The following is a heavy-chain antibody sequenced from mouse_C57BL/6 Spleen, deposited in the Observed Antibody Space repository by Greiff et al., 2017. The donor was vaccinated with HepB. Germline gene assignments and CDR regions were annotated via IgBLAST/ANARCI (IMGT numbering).Heavy chain of an antibody. D-gene: IGHD1-1*01. Sequence: QVHVKQSGAELARPGASVKMSCKASGYTFTSYTMHWVKQRPGQGLEWIGYINPSSGYTKYNQKFKDKATLTADKSSSTAYMQLSSLTSEDSAVYYSARDLGYYGSSYGDYWGQGTTLTVSS. J-gene: IGHJ2*01. CDR1: GYTFTSYT. V-gene: IGHV1-4*01. CDR2: INPSSGYT. CDR3: ARDLGYYGSSYGDY.